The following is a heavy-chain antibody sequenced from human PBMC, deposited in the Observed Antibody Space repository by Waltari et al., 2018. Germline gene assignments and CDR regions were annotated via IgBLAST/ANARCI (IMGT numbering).Heavy chain of an antibody. CDR1: GFTFSSYG. Sequence: QVQLVDSGGGVVQPGRSLRLSCAASGFTFSSYGMHWVRQAPGKGLEWGAVIWYDGSNKYYADSVKGRFTSSRDNSKNTLYLQMNSLRAEDTAVYYCARASDLYYYMDVWGKGTTVTVSS. J-gene: IGHJ6*03. CDR2: IWYDGSNK. D-gene: IGHD1-26*01. CDR3: ARASDLYYYMDV. V-gene: IGHV3-33*01.